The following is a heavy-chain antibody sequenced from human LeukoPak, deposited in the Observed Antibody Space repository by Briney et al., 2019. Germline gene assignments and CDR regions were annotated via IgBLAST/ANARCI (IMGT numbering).Heavy chain of an antibody. Sequence: SVKVSCKASGGTFSSYAISWVRQAPGQGLEWMGGIIPIFGTANYAQKFQGRVTITADKSTSTAYMELSSLRSEDTAVYYCARGKYSSGWSVPFDYWGQGTLVTVSS. CDR1: GGTFSSYA. CDR3: ARGKYSSGWSVPFDY. CDR2: IIPIFGTA. J-gene: IGHJ4*02. D-gene: IGHD6-19*01. V-gene: IGHV1-69*06.